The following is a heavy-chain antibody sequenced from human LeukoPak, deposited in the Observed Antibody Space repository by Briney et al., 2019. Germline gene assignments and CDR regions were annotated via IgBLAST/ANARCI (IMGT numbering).Heavy chain of an antibody. Sequence: GGSLRLSCAASGFTFSTYSMTWVRQAPGKGLEWVSSITGSSSYISYADSLKGRFTISRDNAKNSLYLQMNSLRAEDTAVYYCARISYYDTSGHSDYWGQGTLDTVSS. J-gene: IGHJ4*02. CDR1: GFTFSTYS. D-gene: IGHD3-22*01. CDR2: ITGSSSYI. V-gene: IGHV3-21*01. CDR3: ARISYYDTSGHSDY.